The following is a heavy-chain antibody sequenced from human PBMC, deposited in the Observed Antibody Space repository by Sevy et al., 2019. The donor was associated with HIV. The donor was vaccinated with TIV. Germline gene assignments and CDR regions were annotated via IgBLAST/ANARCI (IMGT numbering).Heavy chain of an antibody. Sequence: GGSLRLSCATSGFAFGDYAMHWVREAPGKGLEWVAGVGWNSGAIDYAASVKGRFTISRDHAKSSLYLQMNSLRAEDTALYYCAKDINRGCDSINCYTYYYYYYGLDAWGQGTTVTVSS. J-gene: IGHJ6*02. V-gene: IGHV3-9*01. CDR2: VGWNSGAI. D-gene: IGHD2-2*02. CDR3: AKDINRGCDSINCYTYYYYYYGLDA. CDR1: GFAFGDYA.